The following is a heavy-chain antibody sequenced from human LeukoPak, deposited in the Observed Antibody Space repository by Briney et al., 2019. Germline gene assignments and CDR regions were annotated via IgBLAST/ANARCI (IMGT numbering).Heavy chain of an antibody. Sequence: SETLSLTCTVSGGSISSYYWSWIRQPPGKGLEWIGYIYHSGSTNYNPSLKSRVTISVDTSKNQFSLKLSSVTAADTAVYYCARGDYGDYEVSFDLWGRGTLVTVSS. V-gene: IGHV4-59*01. D-gene: IGHD4-17*01. CDR2: IYHSGST. CDR1: GGSISSYY. J-gene: IGHJ2*01. CDR3: ARGDYGDYEVSFDL.